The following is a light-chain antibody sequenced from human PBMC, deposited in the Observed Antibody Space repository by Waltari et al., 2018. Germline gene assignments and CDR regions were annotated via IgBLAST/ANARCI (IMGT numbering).Light chain of an antibody. J-gene: IGKJ4*01. Sequence: DVVMTQSPDFLAVSLGERATIHRTSSQSLFYSSNHKNHSAGYQQKPGHPPKLLIYWASTRESGVPDRFSGSGSGTDFTLTISSLQAEDVAIYFCQQYYITPLSFGGGTRVEIK. V-gene: IGKV4-1*01. CDR2: WAS. CDR1: QSLFYSSNHKNH. CDR3: QQYYITPLS.